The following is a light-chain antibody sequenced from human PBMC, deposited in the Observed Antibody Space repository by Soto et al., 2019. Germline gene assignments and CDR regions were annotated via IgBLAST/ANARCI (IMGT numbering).Light chain of an antibody. J-gene: IGKJ3*01. CDR1: QSVSSDY. CDR3: HKYKTSPFT. V-gene: IGKV3-20*01. CDR2: GAS. Sequence: EIGLTQSPGTLSLSPGERATLSCRASQSVSSDYLAWYQQKPGQAPRLLIYGASSRATGIPDRFSGSGSGTDFTLTISRLEPEDFAVYYCHKYKTSPFTFGPGTKVDIK.